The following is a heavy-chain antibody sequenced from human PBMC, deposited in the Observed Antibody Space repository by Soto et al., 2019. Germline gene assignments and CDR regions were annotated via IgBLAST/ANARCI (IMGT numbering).Heavy chain of an antibody. J-gene: IGHJ4*02. CDR1: GFTFSSYG. Sequence: ESGGGVVQPGRSLRLSCAASGFTFSSYGMHWVRQAPGKGLEWVAVISYDGSNKYYADSVKGRFTISRDNSKNTLYLQMNSLRAEDTAVYYCAKAGYGSGSYYFDYWGQGTLVTVSS. CDR2: ISYDGSNK. V-gene: IGHV3-30*18. CDR3: AKAGYGSGSYYFDY. D-gene: IGHD3-10*01.